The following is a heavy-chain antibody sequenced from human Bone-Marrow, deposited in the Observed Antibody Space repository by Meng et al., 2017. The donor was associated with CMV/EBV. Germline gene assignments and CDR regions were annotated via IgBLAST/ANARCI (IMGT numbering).Heavy chain of an antibody. CDR1: GFTFSSYS. Sequence: GESLKIYCAASGFTFSSYSMNWVRQAPGKGLEWVSSISSSSSYIYYADSVKGRFTISRDNAKNSLYLQMNSLRAEDTAVYYCAGYCSSTSCHWYAFDIWGQGTMVAVSS. J-gene: IGHJ3*02. V-gene: IGHV3-21*01. D-gene: IGHD2-2*01. CDR3: AGYCSSTSCHWYAFDI. CDR2: ISSSSSYI.